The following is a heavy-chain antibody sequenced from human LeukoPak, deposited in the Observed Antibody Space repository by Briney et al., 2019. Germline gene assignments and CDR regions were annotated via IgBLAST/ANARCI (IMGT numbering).Heavy chain of an antibody. CDR1: GYSISSGYY. J-gene: IGHJ4*02. Sequence: PSETLSLTCTVSGYSISSGYYWGWIRQPPGKGLECIGSMFHSGSTYYNPSLKSRVTISVDTSKNQFSLKLSSVTAADTAVYYCARVLMDEYCTNGVCEPPKPSFDYWGQGTLVTVSS. D-gene: IGHD2-8*01. V-gene: IGHV4-38-2*02. CDR2: MFHSGST. CDR3: ARVLMDEYCTNGVCEPPKPSFDY.